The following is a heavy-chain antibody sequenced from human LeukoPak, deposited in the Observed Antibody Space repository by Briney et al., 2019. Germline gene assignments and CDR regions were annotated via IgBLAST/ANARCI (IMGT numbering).Heavy chain of an antibody. CDR2: ISSSSSYI. D-gene: IGHD6-19*01. Sequence: GGSLRLSCAASGFTFSSYSMNWVRQAPGKGLEWVSSISSSSSYIYYADSVKGRFTISRDNAKNSLYLQMNSLRAEDTAVYYCARGESIAVSVGLFDYWGQGTLVTVSS. CDR1: GFTFSSYS. CDR3: ARGESIAVSVGLFDY. J-gene: IGHJ4*02. V-gene: IGHV3-21*01.